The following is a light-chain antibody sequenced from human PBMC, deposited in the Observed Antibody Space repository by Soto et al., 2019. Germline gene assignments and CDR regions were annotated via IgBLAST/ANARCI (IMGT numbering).Light chain of an antibody. CDR2: KAS. V-gene: IGKV1-5*03. CDR3: QQYNSNLQT. CDR1: QSISSW. Sequence: DIQVTESPSTLSASVGDRVTITCRASQSISSWLAWYQQKPGKAPKLLIYKASSLESGVPSRFSGSGSGTELTLTISSLQPDDFATYYCQQYNSNLQTFGQGTKVDIK. J-gene: IGKJ1*01.